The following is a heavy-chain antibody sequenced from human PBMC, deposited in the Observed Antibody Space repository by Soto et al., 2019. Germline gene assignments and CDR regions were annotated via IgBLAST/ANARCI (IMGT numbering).Heavy chain of an antibody. D-gene: IGHD2-15*01. CDR2: IRSKAYGGTT. CDR3: TSWRDIVVVVAATLYAFDI. Sequence: GGSLRLSCTASGFTFGDYAMSWFRQAPGKGLEWVGFIRSKAYGGTTEYAASVKGRFTISRDDSKSIAYLQMNSLKTEDTAVYYFTSWRDIVVVVAATLYAFDIWGQGTMVTVSS. J-gene: IGHJ3*02. CDR1: GFTFGDYA. V-gene: IGHV3-49*03.